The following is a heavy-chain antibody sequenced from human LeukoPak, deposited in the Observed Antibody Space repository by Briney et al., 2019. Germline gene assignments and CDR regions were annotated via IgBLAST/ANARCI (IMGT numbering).Heavy chain of an antibody. D-gene: IGHD1-26*01. CDR1: GGSITTYY. J-gene: IGHJ3*01. Sequence: PSETLSLTCTVSGGSITTYYWTWIRQPPGKGLERIGYIYNSGNTSYNPSLKSRGTISIDTSRNQVSLRLSSVTAADTAAYYCARQGSGGRSFDVWGQGTMVTVSS. V-gene: IGHV4-59*08. CDR3: ARQGSGGRSFDV. CDR2: IYNSGNT.